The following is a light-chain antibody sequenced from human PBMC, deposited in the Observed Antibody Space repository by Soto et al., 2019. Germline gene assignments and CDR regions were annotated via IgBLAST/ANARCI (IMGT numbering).Light chain of an antibody. CDR2: EVS. V-gene: IGLV2-8*01. CDR1: SSDVGGYNY. J-gene: IGLJ2*01. CDR3: SSYAGSNNFA. Sequence: QSALTQPPSASGSPGQSVTISCTGTSSDVGGYNYVSWYQQHPGKAPKLMIYEVSKRPSGVPDRFSGSKSGNTASLTVSGLQAEDEADYYGSSYAGSNNFAFGGGTQLTVL.